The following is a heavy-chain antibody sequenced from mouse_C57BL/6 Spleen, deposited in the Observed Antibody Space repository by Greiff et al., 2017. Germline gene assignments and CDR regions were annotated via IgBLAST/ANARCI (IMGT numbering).Heavy chain of an antibody. J-gene: IGHJ1*03. CDR2: LDPGSGGT. Sequence: VQLQQSGAELVRPGTSVKVSCKASGYAFTNYLIEWVKQRPGQGLEWIGVLDPGSGGTYYNEKFKGKATLTADKSSSTAYMQLSSLTSEDSAVYFCEGADDCYFIDVWGTGTTVTVSS. CDR1: GYAFTNYL. V-gene: IGHV1-54*01. D-gene: IGHD2-3*01. CDR3: EGADDCYFIDV.